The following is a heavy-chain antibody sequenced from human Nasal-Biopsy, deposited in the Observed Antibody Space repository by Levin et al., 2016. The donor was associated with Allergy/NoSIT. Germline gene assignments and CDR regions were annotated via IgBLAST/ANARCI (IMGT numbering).Heavy chain of an antibody. V-gene: IGHV4-39*01. CDR1: GDSIGSTSHY. CDR2: IYFSGTT. CDR3: ARHGGPAHRSWFDS. Sequence: SETLSLTCSVSGDSIGSTSHYWTWIRQTPGKGLEWIGTIYFSGTTFYNPSLESPITMSVHTSKNQFSLSLSYVTAADTAIYFCARHGGPAHRSWFDSWGQGILVTVSS. J-gene: IGHJ5*01. D-gene: IGHD3-16*01.